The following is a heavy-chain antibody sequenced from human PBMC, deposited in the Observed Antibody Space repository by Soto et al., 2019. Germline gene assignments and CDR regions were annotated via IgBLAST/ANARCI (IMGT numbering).Heavy chain of an antibody. CDR3: ARDRIGGSRGVDF. J-gene: IGHJ4*02. V-gene: IGHV1-18*04. D-gene: IGHD6-25*01. CDR1: GYTFNRHG. CDR2: ISGYNGDI. Sequence: QVHLVQSGGEVKKPGASVKVSCKASGYTFNRHGITWVRQAPGQGPEWMGWISGYNGDINYEQKFQGRVTLGSDALASTVYLELKSLGFVDTAFYYCARDRIGGSRGVDFLGQGTLVTVSS.